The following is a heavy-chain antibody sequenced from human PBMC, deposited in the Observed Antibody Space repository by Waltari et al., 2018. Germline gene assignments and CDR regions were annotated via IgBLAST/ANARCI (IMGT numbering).Heavy chain of an antibody. J-gene: IGHJ5*02. CDR2: IPHSANA. V-gene: IGHV4-38-2*02. Sequence: QVPLPESGPGLARPSETLSPPGVVSSYSIRHGYFWGWIRQPPGKGLEWVGGIPHSANAYYNPSLKSRVTMSVDTSKNQFALKVTSVTAADTAIYYCVRDLGGSGNSWFDAWGQGTLVTVSS. D-gene: IGHD3-10*01. CDR3: VRDLGGSGNSWFDA. CDR1: SYSIRHGYF.